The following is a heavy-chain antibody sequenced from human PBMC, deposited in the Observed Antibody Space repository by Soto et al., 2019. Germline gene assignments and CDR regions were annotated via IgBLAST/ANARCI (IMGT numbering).Heavy chain of an antibody. D-gene: IGHD1-20*01. CDR1: GFTFSSYS. Sequence: PGGSLRLSCAASGFTFSSYSMNWVRQAPGKGLEWVSYISSSSSTIYYADSVKGRFTISRDNAKNSLYLQMNSLRAEDTAVYYCARDLSLAYTYGMDVWGQGTTVTRLL. CDR3: ARDLSLAYTYGMDV. J-gene: IGHJ6*02. CDR2: ISSSSSTI. V-gene: IGHV3-48*01.